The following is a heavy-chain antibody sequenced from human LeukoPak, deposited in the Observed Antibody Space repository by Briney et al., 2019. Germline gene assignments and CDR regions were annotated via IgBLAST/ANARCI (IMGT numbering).Heavy chain of an antibody. CDR3: ARAGSGSYYGYYFDY. CDR2: IYTSGST. D-gene: IGHD3-10*01. J-gene: IGHJ4*02. V-gene: IGHV4-61*02. Sequence: SETLSLTCTVSGGSISSGSYYWSWIRQPAGKGLEWIGRIYTSGSTNYNPSLKSRVTISVDTSKNQFSLKLSSVTAADTAVYYCARAGSGSYYGYYFDYWGQGTLVTVSS. CDR1: GGSISSGSYY.